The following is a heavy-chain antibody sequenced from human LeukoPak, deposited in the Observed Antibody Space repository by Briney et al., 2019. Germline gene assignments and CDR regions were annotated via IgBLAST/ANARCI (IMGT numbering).Heavy chain of an antibody. CDR3: ARDRGYCSGGGCYRWFDP. V-gene: IGHV4-59*01. CDR1: GGSISSDC. D-gene: IGHD2-15*01. J-gene: IGHJ5*02. CDR2: IYYSGST. Sequence: ASETLSLTCTVSGGSISSDCWSWIRQPPGKGLEWIGYIYYSGSTNYNPSLKSRVTISVDTSKNQFSLKLSSVTAADTAVYYCARDRGYCSGGGCYRWFDPWGQGTLVTVSS.